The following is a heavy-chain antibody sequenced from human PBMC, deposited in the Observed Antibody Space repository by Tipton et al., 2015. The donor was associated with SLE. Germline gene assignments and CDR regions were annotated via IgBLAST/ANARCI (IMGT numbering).Heavy chain of an antibody. J-gene: IGHJ4*02. D-gene: IGHD6-13*01. CDR2: IFYTGST. CDR3: ARGASAAGTYF. Sequence: TLSLTCTVSGGSIIPYYWHRIRQSPGKGLEWIGYIFYTGSTNYNPPLKSRVTMLVDTSKNQVSLRLTYVTAADTAIYYCARGASAAGTYFWGQGTLVTVSS. CDR1: GGSIIPYY. V-gene: IGHV4-59*01.